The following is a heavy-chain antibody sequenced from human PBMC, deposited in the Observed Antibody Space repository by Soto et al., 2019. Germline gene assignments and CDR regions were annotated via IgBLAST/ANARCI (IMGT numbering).Heavy chain of an antibody. D-gene: IGHD3-3*01. J-gene: IGHJ6*02. V-gene: IGHV3-15*07. CDR2: IKSKTDGGTT. CDR3: TTDSVLRFLEWPPPYYYYGMDV. Sequence: EVQLVESGGGLVKPGGSLRLSCAASGFTFSNAWMNWVRQAPGKGLEWVGRIKSKTDGGTTDYAAPVKGRFTISRDDSENTLYLQMNSLKTEDTAVYYCTTDSVLRFLEWPPPYYYYGMDVWGQGTTVTVSS. CDR1: GFTFSNAW.